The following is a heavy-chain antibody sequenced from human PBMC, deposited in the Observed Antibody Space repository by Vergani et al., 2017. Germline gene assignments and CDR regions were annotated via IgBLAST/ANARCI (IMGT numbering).Heavy chain of an antibody. CDR1: GGSISSGSYY. Sequence: QVQLQESGPGLVKPSQTLSLTCTVSGGSISSGSYYWSWIRQPAGKGLEWIGRIYTSGSTNYNPSLKSRVTISVDTSKTQFSLKLSAGTAADTAVYYCARVYDDGMDVWGQGTTVTVSS. CDR3: ARVYDDGMDV. V-gene: IGHV4-61*02. J-gene: IGHJ6*02. CDR2: IYTSGST.